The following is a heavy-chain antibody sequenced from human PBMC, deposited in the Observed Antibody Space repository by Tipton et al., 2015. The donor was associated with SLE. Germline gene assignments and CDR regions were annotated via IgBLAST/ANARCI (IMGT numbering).Heavy chain of an antibody. CDR1: GFTFSNAW. J-gene: IGHJ3*02. CDR3: ATGDAFDI. CDR2: IKSNNDGGAT. Sequence: SLRLSCAVSGFTFSNAWMSWVRQAPGKGLEWVGRIKSNNDGGATDYAAPVQGRFTISRDDSKNTLYLQMNSLKTEDTAVYYCATGDAFDIWGQGTKVTVSS. V-gene: IGHV3-15*01.